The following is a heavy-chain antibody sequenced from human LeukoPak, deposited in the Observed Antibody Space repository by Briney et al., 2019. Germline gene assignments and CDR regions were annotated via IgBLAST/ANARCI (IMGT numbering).Heavy chain of an antibody. Sequence: SETLSLTCTVSGGSISSYYWSWIRQPPGKGLEWIGYIYYSGSTNYNPSLKSRVTISVDTSKNQFSLKLSSVTAADTAVYYCARGTQAAAGACDYWGQGTLVTVSS. CDR2: IYYSGST. CDR1: GGSISSYY. CDR3: ARGTQAAAGACDY. V-gene: IGHV4-59*01. D-gene: IGHD6-13*01. J-gene: IGHJ4*02.